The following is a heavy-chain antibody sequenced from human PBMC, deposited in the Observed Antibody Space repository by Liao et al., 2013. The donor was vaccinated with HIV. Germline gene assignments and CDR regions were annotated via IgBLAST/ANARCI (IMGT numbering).Heavy chain of an antibody. Sequence: QVQLQESGPGLVKPSQTLSLTCTVSGGSISSGSYYWSWIRQPAGKGLEWIGYIYHSGSTYYNPSLKSRVTISVDRSKNQFSLKLSSVTAADTAVYYCARDKWELLEHYFDYWGQGTLVTVSS. D-gene: IGHD1-26*01. CDR3: ARDKWELLEHYFDY. CDR2: IYHSGST. CDR1: GGSISSGSYY. V-gene: IGHV4-61*02. J-gene: IGHJ4*02.